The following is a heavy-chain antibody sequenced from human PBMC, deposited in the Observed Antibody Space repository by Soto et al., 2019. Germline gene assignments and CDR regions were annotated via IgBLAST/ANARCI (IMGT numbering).Heavy chain of an antibody. D-gene: IGHD5-18*01. CDR3: ARTFRGYSYGYLDWFDP. CDR2: IYYSGST. V-gene: IGHV4-61*01. Sequence: LSLTCTVSGGSVSSGSYYWSWIRQPPGKGLEWIGYIYYSGSTNYNPSLKSRVTISVDTSKNQFSLKLSSVTAADTAVYYCARTFRGYSYGYLDWFDPWGQGTLVTVSS. CDR1: GGSVSSGSYY. J-gene: IGHJ5*02.